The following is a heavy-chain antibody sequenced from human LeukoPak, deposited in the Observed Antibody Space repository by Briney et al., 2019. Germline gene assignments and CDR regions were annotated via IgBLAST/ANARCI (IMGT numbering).Heavy chain of an antibody. V-gene: IGHV4-59*03. CDR3: ATGETGSTLGGY. J-gene: IGHJ4*02. CDR2: IYDNGNT. Sequence: SETLSLTCTVSGVPLSAYYWTWIRQPPGKGLEWIGYIYDNGNTNYNPSLKSRVTISVDTSKNQFSLKLSSVTAADTAVYYCATGETGSTLGGYWGQGTLVTVSS. D-gene: IGHD1-1*01. CDR1: GVPLSAYY.